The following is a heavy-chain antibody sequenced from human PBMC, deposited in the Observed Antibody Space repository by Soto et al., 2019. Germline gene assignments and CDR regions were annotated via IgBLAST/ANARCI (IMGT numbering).Heavy chain of an antibody. CDR3: ARHEYYYDSSGYYAAY. J-gene: IGHJ4*02. CDR2: IYPGDSDT. V-gene: IGHV5-51*01. D-gene: IGHD3-22*01. Sequence: PGESLKISCKGSGYSFTSYWIGWVRQMPGKGLEWMGIIYPGDSDTRYSPSFQGQVTISADKSISTAYLQWSSLKASDTAMYYCARHEYYYDSSGYYAAYWGQGTLVTVSS. CDR1: GYSFTSYW.